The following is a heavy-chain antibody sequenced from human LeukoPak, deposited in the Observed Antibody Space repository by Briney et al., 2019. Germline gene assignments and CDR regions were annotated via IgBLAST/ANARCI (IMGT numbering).Heavy chain of an antibody. CDR1: GGTFSSYA. J-gene: IGHJ6*03. CDR2: IIPIFGTA. Sequence: SVKVSCKASGGTFSSYAISWVRQAPGQGLEWMGGIIPIFGTANYAQKFQGRVTITEDESTSTAYMELSSLRSEDTAVYYCARSSPDIVVVPAAQVPYYYYYMDVWGKGTTVTVSS. V-gene: IGHV1-69*13. D-gene: IGHD2-2*01. CDR3: ARSSPDIVVVPAAQVPYYYYYMDV.